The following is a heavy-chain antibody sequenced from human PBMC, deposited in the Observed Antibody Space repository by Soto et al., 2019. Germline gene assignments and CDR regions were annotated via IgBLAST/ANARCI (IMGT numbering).Heavy chain of an antibody. CDR3: AREVYYGAGSYSYYYYGMDV. J-gene: IGHJ6*02. CDR2: IYYSGST. Sequence: SETLSLTCTVSGGSISSYYWSWIRQPPGKGLEWIGYIYYSGSTNCNPSLTSRVTISVDTSKNQFSLKLSSVTAADTAVYYCAREVYYGAGSYSYYYYGMDVWGQGTTVTVSS. D-gene: IGHD3-10*01. CDR1: GGSISSYY. V-gene: IGHV4-59*01.